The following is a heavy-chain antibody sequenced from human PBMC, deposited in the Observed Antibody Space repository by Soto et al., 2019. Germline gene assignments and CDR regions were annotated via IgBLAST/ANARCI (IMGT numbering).Heavy chain of an antibody. Sequence: QVQLQESGPGLVKPSETLSLTCTVSGGSISSHYWSWIRQPPGKGLEYIGYIYYSGSTNYNPSLKSRVTTSVATSKNQFSLKLSSVTAADTAVYYCARMMTLFGQDPYYFDYWGQGTLVTVSS. J-gene: IGHJ4*02. D-gene: IGHD3-3*01. V-gene: IGHV4-59*08. CDR1: GGSISSHY. CDR3: ARMMTLFGQDPYYFDY. CDR2: IYYSGST.